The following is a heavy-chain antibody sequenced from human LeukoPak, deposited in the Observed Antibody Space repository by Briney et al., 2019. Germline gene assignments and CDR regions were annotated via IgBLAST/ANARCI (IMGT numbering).Heavy chain of an antibody. D-gene: IGHD3-16*01. CDR1: GGSISSGGYY. CDR2: IYYSGST. V-gene: IGHV4-31*03. Sequence: SETLSITCTVSGGSISSGGYYWSWIRQHPGKGLEWIGYIYYSGSTYYNPSLKSRVTISVDTSKNQFSLKLSSVTAADTAVYYCARDEGGNFDYWGQGTLVTVSS. CDR3: ARDEGGNFDY. J-gene: IGHJ4*02.